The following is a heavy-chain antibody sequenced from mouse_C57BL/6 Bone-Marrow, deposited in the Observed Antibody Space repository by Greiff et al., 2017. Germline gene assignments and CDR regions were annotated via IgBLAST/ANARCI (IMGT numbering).Heavy chain of an antibody. CDR3: ARRAGTGPWFAY. CDR2: IDPSDSYT. CDR1: GYTFTSYW. V-gene: IGHV1-50*01. D-gene: IGHD3-3*01. J-gene: IGHJ3*01. Sequence: QVQLQQPGAELVKPGASVKLSCKASGYTFTSYWMQWVKQRPGQGLEWIGEIDPSDSYTNYNQKFKGKATVTVDTSSSTAYMQLSSLTSEDSAVYYCARRAGTGPWFAYWGQGTLVTVSA.